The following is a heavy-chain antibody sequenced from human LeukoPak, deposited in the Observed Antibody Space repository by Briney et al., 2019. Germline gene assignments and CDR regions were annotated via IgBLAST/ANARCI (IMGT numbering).Heavy chain of an antibody. CDR3: AKDSDSSWSQRGGFDY. D-gene: IGHD6-13*01. CDR2: ISGSGGST. CDR1: GFTFSSYW. Sequence: GRSLRLSCAASGFTFSSYWMSWVRQAPGKGLEWVSAISGSGGSTYYADSVKGRFTISRDNSKNTLYLQMNSLRAEDTAVYYCAKDSDSSWSQRGGFDYWGQGTLVTVSS. V-gene: IGHV3-23*01. J-gene: IGHJ4*02.